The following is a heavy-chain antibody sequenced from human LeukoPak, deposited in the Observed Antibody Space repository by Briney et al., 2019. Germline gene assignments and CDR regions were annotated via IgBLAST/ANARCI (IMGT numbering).Heavy chain of an antibody. CDR3: AKAVAGTFGY. CDR2: ISGSGDST. Sequence: GRSLRLSCAVSGFTFSSYAMSWVRQAPGKGLEWVSGISGSGDSTYYADSVKGRFTISRDNSKNTLYLQMNSLRAEDTAVYYCAKAVAGTFGYWGQGTLVTVSS. J-gene: IGHJ4*02. V-gene: IGHV3-23*01. CDR1: GFTFSSYA. D-gene: IGHD6-19*01.